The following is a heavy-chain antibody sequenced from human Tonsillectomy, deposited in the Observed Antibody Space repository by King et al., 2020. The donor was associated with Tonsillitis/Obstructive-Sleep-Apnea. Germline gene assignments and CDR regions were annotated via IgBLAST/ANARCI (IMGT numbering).Heavy chain of an antibody. CDR3: AKAGGPDYYYYMDV. J-gene: IGHJ6*03. CDR2: ISWNSGYM. D-gene: IGHD3-10*01. V-gene: IGHV3-9*01. CDR1: GFTFDDYA. Sequence: DVQLVESGGGLVQPGRSLRLSCAASGFTFDDYAMHWVRQAPGKGLEWVSGISWNSGYMGYADFVKGRFTISRDNAKNSLYLQMNSLRAEDTALYYCAKAGGPDYYYYMDVWGKGTTVTVSS.